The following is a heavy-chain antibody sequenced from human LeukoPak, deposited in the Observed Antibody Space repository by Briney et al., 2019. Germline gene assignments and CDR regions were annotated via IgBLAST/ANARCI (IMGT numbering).Heavy chain of an antibody. CDR3: AKVPSSSRSYASGYFDY. D-gene: IGHD1-26*01. CDR2: ISWNSGSI. V-gene: IGHV3-9*01. CDR1: GFTFDDYA. Sequence: GGSLRLSCAASGFTFDDYAMHWVRQAPGKGLEWVSGISWNSGSIGYADSVKGRFTISRDNAKNSLYLQMNSLRAEDTALYYCAKVPSSSRSYASGYFDYWGQGTLVTVSS. J-gene: IGHJ4*02.